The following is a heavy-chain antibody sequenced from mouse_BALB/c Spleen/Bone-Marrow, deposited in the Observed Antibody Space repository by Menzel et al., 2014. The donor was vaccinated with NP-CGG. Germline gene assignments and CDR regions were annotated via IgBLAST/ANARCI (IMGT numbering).Heavy chain of an antibody. CDR3: ANYYYGSSLFAY. CDR2: IDPASGNT. Sequence: EVKLMESGAELVKPGASVKLSCTASGFNIKDTYMHWVKQRPEQGLEWIGRIDPASGNTKYDPKFQGKATITADTSSNTAYLQLSSLTSEDTAVYYCANYYYGSSLFAYWGQGTLVTVSA. J-gene: IGHJ3*01. CDR1: GFNIKDTY. D-gene: IGHD1-1*01. V-gene: IGHV14-3*02.